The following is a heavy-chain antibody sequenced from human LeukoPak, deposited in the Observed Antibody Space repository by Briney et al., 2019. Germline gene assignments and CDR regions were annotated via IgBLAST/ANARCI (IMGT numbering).Heavy chain of an antibody. V-gene: IGHV1-46*01. CDR2: INPSGGST. Sequence: ASVKVSCKASGYTFTSYYMHWVRQAPGQGLEWMGIINPSGGSTSYAQKFQGRVTMTRDTSTSTVYMELSSLRSEDTAVYYCARDPIRIAAAGSYWYFDLWGRGTLVTVSS. CDR3: ARDPIRIAAAGSYWYFDL. J-gene: IGHJ2*01. D-gene: IGHD6-13*01. CDR1: GYTFTSYY.